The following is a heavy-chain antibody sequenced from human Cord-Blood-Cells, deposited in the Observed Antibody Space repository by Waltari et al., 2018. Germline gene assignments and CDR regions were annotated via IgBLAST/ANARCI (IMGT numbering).Heavy chain of an antibody. D-gene: IGHD5-18*01. CDR3: ARAPLRRYSYGHDAFDI. V-gene: IGHV4-34*01. J-gene: IGHJ3*02. CDR1: GGSFSGYY. CDR2: INHSGST. Sequence: QVQLQQWGAGLLKPSETLSLTCAVYGGSFSGYYWSWIRQPPGKGLEWIGEINHSGSTKYNPSLKGRVTISVDTSKNQFSLKLSSVTAADTAVYYCARAPLRRYSYGHDAFDIWGQGTMVTVSS.